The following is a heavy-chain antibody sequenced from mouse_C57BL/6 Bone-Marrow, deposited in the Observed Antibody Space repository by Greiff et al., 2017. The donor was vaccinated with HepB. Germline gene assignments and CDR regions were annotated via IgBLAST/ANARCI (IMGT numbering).Heavy chain of an antibody. J-gene: IGHJ1*03. V-gene: IGHV1-55*01. CDR2: IYPGSGST. CDR1: GYTFTSYW. Sequence: QVQLQQSGAELVKPGASVKMSCKASGYTFTSYWITWVKQRPGQGLEWIGDIYPGSGSTNYNEKFKSKATLTVDTSSSTAYMQLSSLTSEDSAVYYFARDPVVDWYFDVWGTGTTVTVSS. CDR3: ARDPVVDWYFDV. D-gene: IGHD1-1*01.